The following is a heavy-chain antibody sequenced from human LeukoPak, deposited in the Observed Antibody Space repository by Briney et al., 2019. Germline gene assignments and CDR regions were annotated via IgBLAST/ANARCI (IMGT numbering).Heavy chain of an antibody. V-gene: IGHV3-73*01. CDR1: GFTFSDSA. Sequence: GGSLRLSCSASGFTFSDSAMHWVRQASGKGLEWIGRIRNKVHSYATAYAASVQGRFTISRDDSKNTAYLQMNSLRAEDTALYYCARRQGRRGMVGATILKGGFDIWGPGTKVTVSS. CDR3: ARRQGRRGMVGATILKGGFDI. J-gene: IGHJ3*02. D-gene: IGHD1-26*01. CDR2: IRNKVHSYAT.